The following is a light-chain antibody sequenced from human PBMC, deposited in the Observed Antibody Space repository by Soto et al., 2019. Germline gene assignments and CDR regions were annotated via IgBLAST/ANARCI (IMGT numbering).Light chain of an antibody. J-gene: IGLJ1*01. V-gene: IGLV2-23*02. Sequence: QSALTQPASVSGSPGQSITISCTGTSTDVGSYNLVSWYQQHPGKAPKVMIYEVNKRPSGVSNRFSGSKSGNTASLTISGLQAEDEADYYCSSSAGSSTLVFGTGTKVTVL. CDR2: EVN. CDR1: STDVGSYNL. CDR3: SSSAGSSTLV.